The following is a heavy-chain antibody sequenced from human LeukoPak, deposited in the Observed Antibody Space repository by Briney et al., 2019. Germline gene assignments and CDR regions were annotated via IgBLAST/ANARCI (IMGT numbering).Heavy chain of an antibody. Sequence: GASVNVSCKASGGTFSSYAISWVRQAPGQGLEWMGRIIPILGIANYAQKFQGRVTITADKSTSTAYMELSSLRSEDTAVYYCARDGALYGGSYLDYWGQGTLVTVSS. CDR2: IIPILGIA. D-gene: IGHD4-23*01. CDR1: GGTFSSYA. J-gene: IGHJ4*02. V-gene: IGHV1-69*04. CDR3: ARDGALYGGSYLDY.